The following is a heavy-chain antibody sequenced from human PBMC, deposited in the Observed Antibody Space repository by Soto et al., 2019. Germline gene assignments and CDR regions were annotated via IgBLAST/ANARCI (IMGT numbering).Heavy chain of an antibody. V-gene: IGHV3-30*03. CDR3: ARDGGYNWNSDHLYYYGMEV. CDR2: ISYDENSK. CDR1: GFMFSSYG. J-gene: IGHJ6*02. D-gene: IGHD1-7*01. Sequence: QVQLVESGGGVVQPGRSLRLSCAASGFMFSSYGMHWVRQAPGKGLEWVAVISYDENSKFYADSVKGRFTISKDNSRNTLYLQMYSLRVEDTAVYYCARDGGYNWNSDHLYYYGMEVWGQGTTVSVSS.